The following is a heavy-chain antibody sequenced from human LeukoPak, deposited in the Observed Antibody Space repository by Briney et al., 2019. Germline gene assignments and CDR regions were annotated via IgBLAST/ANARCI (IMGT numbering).Heavy chain of an antibody. CDR3: AGGDRNGWYFYY. D-gene: IGHD6-19*01. CDR2: ISWNAGST. CDR1: GFTFSRYW. J-gene: IGHJ4*02. V-gene: IGHV3-20*04. Sequence: GGSLRLSCAPSGFTFSRYWMTWVRQTPGKGLEWVSGISWNAGSTGYADSVKGRFTISRDNAENSLFLQMNSLRVEDTALYYCAGGDRNGWYFYYWGQGILVTVSS.